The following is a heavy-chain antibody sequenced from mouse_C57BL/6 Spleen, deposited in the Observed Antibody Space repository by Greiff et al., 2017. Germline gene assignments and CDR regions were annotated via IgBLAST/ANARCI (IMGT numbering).Heavy chain of an antibody. D-gene: IGHD2-2*01. CDR3: ANGYGYAMDY. CDR1: GFTFSDYG. J-gene: IGHJ4*01. CDR2: ISSGSSTI. V-gene: IGHV5-17*01. Sequence: EVQVVESGGGLVKPGGSLKLSCAASGFTFSDYGMHWVRQAPEKGLEWVAYISSGSSTIYYADTVKGRFTISRDNAKNTLFLQMTSLRSEDTAMYYCANGYGYAMDYWGQGTSVTVSS.